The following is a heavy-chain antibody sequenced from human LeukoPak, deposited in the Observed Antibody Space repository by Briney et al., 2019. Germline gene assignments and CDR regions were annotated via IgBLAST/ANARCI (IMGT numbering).Heavy chain of an antibody. CDR1: GGSFSGYY. CDR3: ARGLGSGSYYNAY. CDR2: INRGGNT. J-gene: IGHJ4*02. Sequence: PSETLSLTCAVYGGSFSGYYWGWIRQPPGKGLEWIGEINRGGNTGYNPSLKSRVTISVDTSKNHCSLKLSSVTAADTAVYYCARGLGSGSYYNAYWGQGTLVTVSS. D-gene: IGHD3-10*01. V-gene: IGHV4-34*01.